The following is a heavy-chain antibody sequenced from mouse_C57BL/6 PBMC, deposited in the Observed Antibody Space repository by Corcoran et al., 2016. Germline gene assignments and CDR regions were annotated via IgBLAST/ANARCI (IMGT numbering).Heavy chain of an antibody. Sequence: EVQLQQSGPELVKPGASVKISCKASGYTFTDYYMNWVKQSHGKSLEWIGDINPNNGGTSYNQKFKGKATLTVDKSSSTAYMELRSLTSEDSAVYYWARRTSSRYFDVWGTGTTVTVSS. J-gene: IGHJ1*03. CDR3: ARRTSSRYFDV. CDR2: INPNNGGT. V-gene: IGHV1-26*01. CDR1: GYTFTDYY. D-gene: IGHD1-3*01.